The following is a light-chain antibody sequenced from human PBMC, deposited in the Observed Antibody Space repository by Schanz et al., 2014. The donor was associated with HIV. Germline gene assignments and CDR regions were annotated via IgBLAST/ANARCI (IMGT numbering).Light chain of an antibody. Sequence: DIQMTQSPSSLSASVGDRVTITCRASQGISSYLAWYQQKPGKAPKLLIYAASSLQSGVPSRFTGSGYGTDFTLTISSLQPEDFATYYCQQSFSTLLTFGPGTKVDIK. CDR1: QGISSY. V-gene: IGKV1-39*01. CDR3: QQSFSTLLT. CDR2: AAS. J-gene: IGKJ3*01.